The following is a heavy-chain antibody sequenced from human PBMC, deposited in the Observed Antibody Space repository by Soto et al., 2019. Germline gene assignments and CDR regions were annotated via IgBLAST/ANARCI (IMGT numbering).Heavy chain of an antibody. V-gene: IGHV3-23*01. CDR3: AKTIYSSGWFFYYYYGMDV. CDR1: GFTFSSYA. Sequence: GGSLRLSCAASGFTFSSYAMSWVRQAPGKGLEWVSAISGSGGITYYADSVKGRFTISRDNSKNMLYLQMNSLRAEDTAVYDCAKTIYSSGWFFYYYYGMDVWGQGTTVTASS. CDR2: ISGSGGIT. J-gene: IGHJ6*02. D-gene: IGHD6-19*01.